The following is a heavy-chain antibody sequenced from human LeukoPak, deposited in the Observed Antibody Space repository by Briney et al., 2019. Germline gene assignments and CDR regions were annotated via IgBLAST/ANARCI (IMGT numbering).Heavy chain of an antibody. V-gene: IGHV4-4*09. J-gene: IGHJ3*02. CDR3: ARQKCTSTSCLTKNAFDI. Sequence: SETLSPTCTVSGSISGYYWSWIRQPPGKGLEWIGYIYTSGSTNYNPSLESRVTISVDTSKNQFSLDLSSVTAADTAVYYCARQKCTSTSCLTKNAFDIWGQGTMVTVSS. CDR2: IYTSGST. D-gene: IGHD2-2*01. CDR1: GSISGYY.